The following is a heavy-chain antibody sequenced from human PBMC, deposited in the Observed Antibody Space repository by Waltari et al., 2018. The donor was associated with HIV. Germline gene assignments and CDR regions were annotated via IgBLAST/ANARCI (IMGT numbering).Heavy chain of an antibody. Sequence: QVQLHQSGPGLVKPSETLSPPCAVSNYSIRDGYYWGWIRQPPGKGLEWIGSIYYDARTYKNPSLENRLSMSVDTMKNQFSLDLNAVTAADTAVYFCACMIYDGSYYFGFWGPGTLVTVSS. CDR2: IYYDART. CDR3: ACMIYDGSYYFGF. V-gene: IGHV4-38-2*01. CDR1: NYSIRDGYY. J-gene: IGHJ4*02. D-gene: IGHD3-16*01.